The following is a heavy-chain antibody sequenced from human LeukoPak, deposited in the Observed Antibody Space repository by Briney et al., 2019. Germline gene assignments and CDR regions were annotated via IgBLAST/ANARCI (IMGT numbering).Heavy chain of an antibody. V-gene: IGHV3-23*01. D-gene: IGHD3-10*01. Sequence: GGSLRLSCAASGFTFSTYAMSWVRQAPGKGLEWVSGISGSGVTTYYTDSVKGRFTISRDNSKNTLYLQMNSLRAEDTAVYYCARASNGGYFDYWGQGTLVTVSS. CDR2: ISGSGVTT. CDR3: ARASNGGYFDY. CDR1: GFTFSTYA. J-gene: IGHJ4*02.